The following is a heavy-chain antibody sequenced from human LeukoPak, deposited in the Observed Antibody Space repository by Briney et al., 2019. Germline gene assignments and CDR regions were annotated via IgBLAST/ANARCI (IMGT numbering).Heavy chain of an antibody. CDR3: ARERWSFDY. D-gene: IGHD4-23*01. Sequence: TGGSLRLSCAASGFTFSSYAMSWVRQAPGKGLEWVANIKQDGSDKYYVDSVKGRFTISRDNAKNSLYLQMNSLRAEDTAVYYCARERWSFDYWGQGILVTVSS. CDR1: GFTFSSYA. CDR2: IKQDGSDK. V-gene: IGHV3-7*03. J-gene: IGHJ4*02.